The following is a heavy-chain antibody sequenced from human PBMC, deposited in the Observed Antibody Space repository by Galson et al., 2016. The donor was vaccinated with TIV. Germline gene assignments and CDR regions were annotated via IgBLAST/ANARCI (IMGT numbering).Heavy chain of an antibody. CDR1: GLTFSSYG. Sequence: SLRLSCAASGLTFSSYGMHWVRQAPGKGLEWVAGIWYDGSKKNYADSVKGRFTISRDNSKNTVYLQMVSLRAEDTAVYYCARDQNYYDSSGYHLGRWDGGFDIWGQGTMVTVSS. V-gene: IGHV3-33*01. J-gene: IGHJ3*02. D-gene: IGHD3-22*01. CDR2: IWYDGSKK. CDR3: ARDQNYYDSSGYHLGRWDGGFDI.